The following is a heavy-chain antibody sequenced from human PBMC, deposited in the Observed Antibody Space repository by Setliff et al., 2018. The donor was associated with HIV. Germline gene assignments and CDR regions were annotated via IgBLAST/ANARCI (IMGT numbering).Heavy chain of an antibody. Sequence: SETLSLTCAVYGGSFSGYYWSWIRQPPGKGLEWIGEINHSGSTNYNPSLKSRVTISVDTSKNQFSLKLSSVTAADTAVYYCARLRGSSGYYVFDYWGQGTLVTVSS. CDR2: INHSGST. V-gene: IGHV4-34*01. CDR1: GGSFSGYY. J-gene: IGHJ4*02. CDR3: ARLRGSSGYYVFDY. D-gene: IGHD3-22*01.